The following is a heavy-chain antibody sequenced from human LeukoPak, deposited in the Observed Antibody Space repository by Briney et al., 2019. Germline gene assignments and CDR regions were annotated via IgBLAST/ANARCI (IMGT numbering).Heavy chain of an antibody. CDR3: ARDISSGLYNWFDP. Sequence: PSETLSLTCAVYGGSFSGYYWSWIRQPPGKGLEWIGEIYHSGSTNYNPSLKSRVTISVDKSKNQFSLKLSSVTAADTAVYYCARDISSGLYNWFDPWGQGTLVTVSS. J-gene: IGHJ5*02. V-gene: IGHV4-34*01. CDR2: IYHSGST. CDR1: GGSFSGYY. D-gene: IGHD6-19*01.